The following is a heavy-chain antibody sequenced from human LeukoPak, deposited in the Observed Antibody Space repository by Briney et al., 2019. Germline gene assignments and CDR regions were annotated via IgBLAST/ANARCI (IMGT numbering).Heavy chain of an antibody. D-gene: IGHD1-7*01. CDR3: AKRRGLELLYYYYMDV. CDR1: GFTFSSYA. V-gene: IGHV3-23*01. Sequence: GGSLRLSCAASGFTFSSYAMSWVRQAPGKGLEWVSSISGSGGSTYYADSVKGRFTISRDNTNNTLYLQMNSLRAEDTAVYYCAKRRGLELLYYYYMDVWGKGTTVTVSS. J-gene: IGHJ6*03. CDR2: ISGSGGST.